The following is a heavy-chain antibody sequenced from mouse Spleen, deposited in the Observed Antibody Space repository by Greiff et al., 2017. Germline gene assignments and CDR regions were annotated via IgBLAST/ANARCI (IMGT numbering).Heavy chain of an antibody. D-gene: IGHD1-1*01. J-gene: IGHJ2*01. V-gene: IGHV7-3*02. CDR1: GFTFTDYY. Sequence: EVQLVESGGGLVQPGGSLRLSCATSGFTFTDYYMSWVRQPPGKALEWLGFIRNKANGYTTEYSASVKGRFTISRDNSQSILYLQMNTLRAEDSATYYCARNYYGSSYDWGQGTTLTVSS. CDR3: ARNYYGSSYD. CDR2: IRNKANGYTT.